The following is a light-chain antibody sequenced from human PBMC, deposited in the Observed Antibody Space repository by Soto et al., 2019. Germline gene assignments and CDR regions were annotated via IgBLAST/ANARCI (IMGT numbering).Light chain of an antibody. CDR1: QSVSSNY. V-gene: IGKV3-20*01. Sequence: EIVLTQSPGTLSLSPGERATLSCRASQSVSSNYLAWYQQKPGQAPRLLIYGASSRATGIPARFSGSGSGTDFTLTISRLEPEDFGVYYCQQYGGSPRVTFGGGTKVEIK. CDR2: GAS. J-gene: IGKJ4*01. CDR3: QQYGGSPRVT.